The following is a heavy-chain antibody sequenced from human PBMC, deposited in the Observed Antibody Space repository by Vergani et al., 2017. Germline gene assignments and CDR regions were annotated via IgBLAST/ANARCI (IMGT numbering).Heavy chain of an antibody. D-gene: IGHD3-3*02. CDR1: GFTFSSYE. V-gene: IGHV3-48*03. J-gene: IGHJ5*02. CDR2: ISSSGSTI. CDR3: GRKQSPASFMDKPIDI. Sequence: EVQLVESGGGLVQPGGSLRLSCAASGFTFSSYEMNWVRQAPGKGLEWVSYISSSGSTIYYADSVKGRFTVSRDNTKNLLILQMKTLKVDDTATYDCGRKQSPASFMDKPIDIWGQGTLVTVSS.